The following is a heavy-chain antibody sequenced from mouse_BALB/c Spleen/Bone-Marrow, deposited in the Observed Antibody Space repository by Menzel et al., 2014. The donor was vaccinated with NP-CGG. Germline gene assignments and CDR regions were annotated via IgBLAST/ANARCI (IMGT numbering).Heavy chain of an antibody. D-gene: IGHD2-4*01. Sequence: EVHLVESGGGLVQPGGSLKLSCAASGFTFSSYGMSWVRQTPGKRLEMIATINNNGGDTYYPDSVKGRFTISRDNARNTLSLQMSSLKSEDTAMYYCARGYDYSSWFAYWGQGTLVTVSP. CDR1: GFTFSSYG. J-gene: IGHJ3*01. CDR2: INNNGGDT. V-gene: IGHV5-6-3*01. CDR3: ARGYDYSSWFAY.